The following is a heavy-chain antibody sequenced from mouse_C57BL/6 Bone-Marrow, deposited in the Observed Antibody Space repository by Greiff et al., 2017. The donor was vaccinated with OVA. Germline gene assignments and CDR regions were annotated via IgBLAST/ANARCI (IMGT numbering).Heavy chain of an antibody. V-gene: IGHV1-7*01. D-gene: IGHD1-3*01. CDR1: GYTFTSYW. CDR3: ERDPPDDNNDPHDFDY. CDR2: INPSSGYT. J-gene: IGHJ2*01. Sequence: VQLQQSGAELVKPGASVKLSCKASGYTFTSYWMHWVQQRPGQGLEWIGYINPSSGYTKYNQKFKDKATLTADKSSSPAYMQLSRLTSEDSAVYYCERDPPDDNNDPHDFDYWGQGTTLTVSS.